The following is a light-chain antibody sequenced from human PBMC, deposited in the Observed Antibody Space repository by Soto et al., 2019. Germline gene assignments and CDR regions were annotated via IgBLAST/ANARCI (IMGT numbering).Light chain of an antibody. Sequence: DIQMTQSPSSVSASVGDRVTITCRASQAIDSWLAWYQQKPGEAPKLLIFTGSLLHSGVPPRFSGSGSGTEFTLTISSLHPEDFATYYCQQTLSFPPTFGQGTKVDIK. J-gene: IGKJ1*01. CDR2: TGS. V-gene: IGKV1-12*01. CDR1: QAIDSW. CDR3: QQTLSFPPT.